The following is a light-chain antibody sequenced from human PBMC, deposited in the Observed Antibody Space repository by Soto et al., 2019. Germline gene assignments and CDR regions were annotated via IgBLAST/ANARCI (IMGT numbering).Light chain of an antibody. Sequence: QSALTQPASVSGSPGQSITISCTGSGRSYNLVSWFQQSPGKAPKLIIYEDNKRPSGVSNRFSGSKSGNTASLTISGLQAEDEADYYCCSYADSTPVVFGGGTKVTVL. CDR3: CSYADSTPVV. CDR2: EDN. V-gene: IGLV2-23*01. J-gene: IGLJ3*02. CDR1: GRSYNL.